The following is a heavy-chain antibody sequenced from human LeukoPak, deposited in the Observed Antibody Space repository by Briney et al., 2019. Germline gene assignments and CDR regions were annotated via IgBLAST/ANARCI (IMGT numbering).Heavy chain of an antibody. Sequence: PGGSLILSCSASGFTFSSYAMHWVRQAPGKGLEYVSAISGNGGTTYYADSVKGRFTISRDNSKNTLYLQMSSLRREDTAVYYCVKGAESFCDSRSDYWGQGTLVTVSS. CDR3: VKGAESFCDSRSDY. CDR2: ISGNGGTT. J-gene: IGHJ4*02. D-gene: IGHD3-22*01. V-gene: IGHV3-64D*09. CDR1: GFTFSSYA.